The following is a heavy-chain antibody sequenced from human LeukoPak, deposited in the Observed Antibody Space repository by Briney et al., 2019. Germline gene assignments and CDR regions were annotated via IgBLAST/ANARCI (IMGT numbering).Heavy chain of an antibody. J-gene: IGHJ3*02. Sequence: GASLQISCKGSGYSFTSYWIGWVRQMPGKGLEWMGIIYPGDSDTRYSPSFQGQVTISADKSISTAYLQWSSLKASDTAMYYCARQAWWETTTGAFDIWGQGTMVTVSS. CDR2: IYPGDSDT. V-gene: IGHV5-51*01. CDR1: GYSFTSYW. D-gene: IGHD1-26*01. CDR3: ARQAWWETTTGAFDI.